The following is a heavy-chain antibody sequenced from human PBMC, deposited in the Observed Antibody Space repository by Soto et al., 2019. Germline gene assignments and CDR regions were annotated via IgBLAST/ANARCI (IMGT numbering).Heavy chain of an antibody. CDR3: VRHAQWIIRAY. V-gene: IGHV4-34*01. Sequence: SETLSLTCAVYGGSFSGYYWSWIRQPPGKGLEWIGEINHSGSTKYNPSLKSRFTISVDTSKNQFSLKLSSATAADTAVYYCVRHAQWIIRAYWGQGSLVTVSS. D-gene: IGHD5-12*01. CDR1: GGSFSGYY. CDR2: INHSGST. J-gene: IGHJ4*02.